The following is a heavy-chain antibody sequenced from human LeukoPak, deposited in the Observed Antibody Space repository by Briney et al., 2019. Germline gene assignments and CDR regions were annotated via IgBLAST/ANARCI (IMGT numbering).Heavy chain of an antibody. CDR1: GFTFRTSW. CDR2: INSDGTLT. D-gene: IGHD1-14*01. Sequence: PGGSLRLSCAASGFTFRTSWMHWVRHLPGKGLVWVSRINSDGTLTTSADSVKGRFTISRDNAKNMLYLQMNSLRAEDTATYYCVRDIGTDWGQGTLVTVSS. CDR3: VRDIGTD. V-gene: IGHV3-74*01. J-gene: IGHJ4*02.